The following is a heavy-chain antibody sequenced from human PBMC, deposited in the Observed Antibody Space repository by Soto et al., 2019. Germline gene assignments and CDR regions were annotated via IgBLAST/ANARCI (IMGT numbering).Heavy chain of an antibody. Sequence: QVQLVQSGAEVKKPGASVSVSCKASGYTFTSYYIHWVRQAPGQGLEWMGIINPSGDVTNYAQKFQGRVTMTRDTSTSTVYMYLSSLRSEDTAVYYCARAQPKSRNWNDAFDILGQGTMVTVSS. CDR2: INPSGDVT. D-gene: IGHD1-1*01. J-gene: IGHJ3*02. CDR1: GYTFTSYY. CDR3: ARAQPKSRNWNDAFDI. V-gene: IGHV1-46*01.